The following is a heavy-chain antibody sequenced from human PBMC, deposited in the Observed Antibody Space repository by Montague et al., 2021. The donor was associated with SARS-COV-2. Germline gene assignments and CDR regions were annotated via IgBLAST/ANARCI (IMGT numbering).Heavy chain of an antibody. CDR2: INHSGST. CDR3: SRAGVTAGTSAKTYYYYYSMDV. D-gene: IGHD6-13*01. CDR1: GGSFSGYY. J-gene: IGHJ6*02. V-gene: IGHV4-34*01. Sequence: SETLSLTCAVYGGSFSGYYWSWIRQPPGKGLEWIGEINHSGSTNYNPSLKSRVTISVDTSKNQFSLKLSSVTAADTAVYYCSRAGVTAGTSAKTYYYYYSMDVWGQGTTVTVSS.